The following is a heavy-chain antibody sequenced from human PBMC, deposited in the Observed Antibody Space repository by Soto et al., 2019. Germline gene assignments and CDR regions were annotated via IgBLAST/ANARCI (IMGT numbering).Heavy chain of an antibody. D-gene: IGHD6-19*01. CDR2: IYHSGST. J-gene: IGHJ6*02. V-gene: IGHV4-38-2*02. CDR1: GYSISSGYY. Sequence: SETLSLTCTVSGYSISSGYYWGWIRQPPGKGLEWIGSIYHSGSTYYNPSLKSRVTISVDTSKNQFSLKLSSVTAADTAVYYCAVGIAVAGRWGDYYGMDVWGQGTTVTVSS. CDR3: AVGIAVAGRWGDYYGMDV.